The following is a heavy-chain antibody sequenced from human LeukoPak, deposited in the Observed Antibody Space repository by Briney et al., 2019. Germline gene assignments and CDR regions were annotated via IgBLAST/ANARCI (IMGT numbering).Heavy chain of an antibody. Sequence: GGSLRLSCAASGFTFSRYAMSWVRQAPGKGLEWVSAISGSGGSTYYADSVEGRFTISRDNSKNTLYLQMNSLRAEVTAVHYCAKAPGYDFWSGYREYYFDYWGQGTLVTVSS. D-gene: IGHD3-3*01. CDR1: GFTFSRYA. CDR2: ISGSGGST. V-gene: IGHV3-23*01. J-gene: IGHJ4*02. CDR3: AKAPGYDFWSGYREYYFDY.